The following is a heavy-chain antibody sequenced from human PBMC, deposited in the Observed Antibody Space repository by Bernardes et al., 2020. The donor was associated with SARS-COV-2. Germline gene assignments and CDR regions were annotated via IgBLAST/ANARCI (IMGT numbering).Heavy chain of an antibody. CDR2: IYYSGST. CDR3: ARERGYEDYYYGMDV. V-gene: IGHV4-59*01. Sequence: SETLSLTCTVSGGSISSYYWSWIRQPPGKGLEWIGYIYYSGSTNYNPSLKSRATISVDTSKTQFSLKLSSVTAADTAVYYCARERGYEDYYYGMDVWGQGTTVTVSS. J-gene: IGHJ6*02. CDR1: GGSISSYY. D-gene: IGHD5-12*01.